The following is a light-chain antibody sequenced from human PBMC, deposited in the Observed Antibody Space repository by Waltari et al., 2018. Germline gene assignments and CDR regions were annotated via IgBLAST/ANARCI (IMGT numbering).Light chain of an antibody. CDR3: QSYDRSLTGSWV. CDR2: GNT. J-gene: IGLJ3*02. CDR1: HSHIGAGYD. Sequence: QSVLTQPPSVSGAPGQRVTIPCPASHSHIGAGYDVHWYQQLPGTAPKLLIYGNTNRPSGVPDRFSGSKSGTSGSLAITGLQAEDEAYYYCQSYDRSLTGSWVFGGGTKLTVL. V-gene: IGLV1-40*01.